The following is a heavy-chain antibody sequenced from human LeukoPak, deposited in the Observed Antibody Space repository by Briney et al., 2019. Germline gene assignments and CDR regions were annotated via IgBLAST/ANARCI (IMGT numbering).Heavy chain of an antibody. V-gene: IGHV3-23*01. CDR1: GFTFSSYA. CDR2: ISGSGGST. D-gene: IGHD3-10*01. J-gene: IGHJ4*02. Sequence: GGSLRLSCAASGFTFSSYAMSWVRQAPGKGLEWVSTISGSGGSTYYADSVKGRFTISRDNSKNTLYLQMNSLRAEDTAVYYCAKQTTFPGSYHLANFDYWGQGTLVTVSS. CDR3: AKQTTFPGSYHLANFDY.